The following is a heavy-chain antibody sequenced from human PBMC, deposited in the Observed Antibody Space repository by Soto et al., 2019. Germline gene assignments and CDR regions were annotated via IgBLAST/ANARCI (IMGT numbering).Heavy chain of an antibody. Sequence: QVQLVESGGGVVQPGRSLRLSCAASGFTFSSYGMHWVRQAPGKGLEWEAVISYDGRNKYYADSVKGRFTISRDNSKNTLYLQMNSLRAEDTAVYYCAKMGDGYPDYWGQGTLVTVSS. CDR3: AKMGDGYPDY. D-gene: IGHD2-21*01. V-gene: IGHV3-30*18. CDR2: ISYDGRNK. J-gene: IGHJ4*02. CDR1: GFTFSSYG.